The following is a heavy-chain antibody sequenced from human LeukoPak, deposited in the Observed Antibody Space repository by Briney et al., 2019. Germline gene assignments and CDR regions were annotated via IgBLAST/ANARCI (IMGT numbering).Heavy chain of an antibody. CDR2: IYHSGST. Sequence: SGTLSLTCAVSGGSISSSNWWSWVRQPPGKGLEWIGEIYHSGSTNYNPSLKSRVTISVDKSKNQFSLKLSSVTAADTAVYYCARSGGGYDYGYYFDYWGQGTLVTVSS. V-gene: IGHV4-4*02. CDR1: GGSISSSNW. D-gene: IGHD5-12*01. J-gene: IGHJ4*02. CDR3: ARSGGGYDYGYYFDY.